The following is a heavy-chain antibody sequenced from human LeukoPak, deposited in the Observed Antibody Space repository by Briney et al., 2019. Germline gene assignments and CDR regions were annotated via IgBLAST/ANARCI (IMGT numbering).Heavy chain of an antibody. Sequence: RSSETLSLTCTVSGGSISSGSYYWSWIRQPAGKGLEWIGRIYTSGSTNYNPSLKSRVTISVDTSKNQFSPKLSSVTAADTAVYYCARRPAAAATNWFDPWGQGTLVTVSS. CDR3: ARRPAAAATNWFDP. CDR2: IYTSGST. CDR1: GGSISSGSYY. D-gene: IGHD6-13*01. V-gene: IGHV4-61*02. J-gene: IGHJ5*02.